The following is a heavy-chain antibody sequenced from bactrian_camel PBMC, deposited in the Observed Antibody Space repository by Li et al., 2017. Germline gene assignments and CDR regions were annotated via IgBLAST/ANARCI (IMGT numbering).Heavy chain of an antibody. D-gene: IGHD4*01. V-gene: IGHV3S57*01. J-gene: IGHJ4*01. CDR3: ATRGSLPCALVSSFRD. Sequence: QVQLVESGGGSVQAGGSLRLSCAGSGDRVSTYCMGWFRQAPDKEREGVATNYIDGSTTYDDSVRGRFTISKDTAKNILDLQMNSLKPEDTAMYYCATRGSLPCALVSSFRDWGRGTQVTVS. CDR1: GDRVSTYC. CDR2: NYIDGST.